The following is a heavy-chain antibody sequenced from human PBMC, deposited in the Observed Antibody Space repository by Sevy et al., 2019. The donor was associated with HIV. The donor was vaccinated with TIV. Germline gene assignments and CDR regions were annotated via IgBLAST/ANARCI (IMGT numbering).Heavy chain of an antibody. CDR3: ARLFYGSPDH. CDR1: GFIFSSYW. J-gene: IGHJ4*02. D-gene: IGHD3-10*01. V-gene: IGHV3-7*01. Sequence: GGSLRLSCAASGFIFSSYWMSWVRQAPGKGLEWLATINLDGSETFYVDSVKGRFTISRHNLRNSVYLQMTSLRAEDTAVYYCARLFYGSPDHWGQGTLVTVSS. CDR2: INLDGSET.